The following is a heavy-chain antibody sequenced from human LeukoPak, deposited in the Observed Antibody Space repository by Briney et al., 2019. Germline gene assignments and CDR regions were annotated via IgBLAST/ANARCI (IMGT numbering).Heavy chain of an antibody. D-gene: IGHD5-12*01. CDR3: AKDWRHSGYDGYYFGY. CDR1: GFIFSSYG. V-gene: IGHV3-30*02. J-gene: IGHJ4*02. Sequence: GGSLRLSCAASGFIFSSYGMHWVRQAPGKGLEWVAFIRYDGSNKYYADSVKGRFTISRDNSKNTLYLQMNSLRAEDTAVYYCAKDWRHSGYDGYYFGYWGQGTLVTVSS. CDR2: IRYDGSNK.